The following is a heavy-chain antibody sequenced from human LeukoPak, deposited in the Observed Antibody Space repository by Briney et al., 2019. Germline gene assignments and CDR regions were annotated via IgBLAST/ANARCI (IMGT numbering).Heavy chain of an antibody. V-gene: IGHV3-21*01. Sequence: GGSLRLSCAASGFTFSSYSMNWVRQAPGKGLEWVSSISSSSSYIYYADSVKGRFTISRDNAKNSLYLQMNSLRAEDTAVYYCAREPPYDFWSGFTYYYGMDVRGQGTTVTVSS. D-gene: IGHD3-3*01. CDR1: GFTFSSYS. J-gene: IGHJ6*02. CDR2: ISSSSSYI. CDR3: AREPPYDFWSGFTYYYGMDV.